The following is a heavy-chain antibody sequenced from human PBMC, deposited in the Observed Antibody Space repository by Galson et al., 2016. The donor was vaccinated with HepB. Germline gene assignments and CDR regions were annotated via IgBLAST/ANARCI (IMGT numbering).Heavy chain of an antibody. CDR3: ARSYLLGRGFGW. V-gene: IGHV6-1*01. Sequence: AISGDSVSNNNAGWYWIRQSPSRGLEWLGRTFYRSNWQNHYAESVKGRITINPDTSKNQFSLQLSSVTPEDTAVYYCARSYLLGRGFGWWGQGTLVTVSS. CDR2: TFYRSNWQN. D-gene: IGHD7-27*01. J-gene: IGHJ4*02. CDR1: GDSVSNNNAG.